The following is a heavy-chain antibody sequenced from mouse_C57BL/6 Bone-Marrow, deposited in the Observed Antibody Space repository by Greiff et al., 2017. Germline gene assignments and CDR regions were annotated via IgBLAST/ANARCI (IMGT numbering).Heavy chain of an antibody. V-gene: IGHV1-69*01. CDR2: IDPSDSYT. J-gene: IGHJ2*01. Sequence: VQLQQPGAELVMPGASVKLSCKASGYTFTSYWMHWVKQRPGQGLEWIGEIDPSDSYTNYNQKFKGKSTLTVDKSSSTAYMQLSSLTSEDSAVYYCAGGVYYFDYWGQGTTLTVSS. CDR1: GYTFTSYW. CDR3: AGGVYYFDY.